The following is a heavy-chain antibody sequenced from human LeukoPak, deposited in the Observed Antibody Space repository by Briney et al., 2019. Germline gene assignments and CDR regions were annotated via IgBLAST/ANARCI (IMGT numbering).Heavy chain of an antibody. V-gene: IGHV4-59*01. J-gene: IGHJ4*02. CDR3: ARVVNNDFWSGYPYYFDY. D-gene: IGHD3-3*01. CDR2: IYYSGST. Sequence: PSETLSLTCTVSGGSISSYYWSWIRQPPGKGLEWIGYIYYSGSTNYNPSLTSRGTISVATSKNQFSLKLSSVTAADTAVYYCARVVNNDFWSGYPYYFDYWGQGTLVTVSS. CDR1: GGSISSYY.